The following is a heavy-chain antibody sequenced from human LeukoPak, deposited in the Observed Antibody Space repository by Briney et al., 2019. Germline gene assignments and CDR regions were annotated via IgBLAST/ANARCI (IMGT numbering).Heavy chain of an antibody. Sequence: ASVKVSCKASGYTYTGYYMHWVRQAPGQGREWMGWMNPNSGNTGYAQKFQGRVTITRNTSISTAYMELSSLRSEDTAVYYCARGYDSSGYYYDDYWGQGTLVTVSS. CDR3: ARGYDSSGYYYDDY. D-gene: IGHD3-22*01. CDR2: MNPNSGNT. V-gene: IGHV1-8*03. CDR1: GYTYTGYY. J-gene: IGHJ4*02.